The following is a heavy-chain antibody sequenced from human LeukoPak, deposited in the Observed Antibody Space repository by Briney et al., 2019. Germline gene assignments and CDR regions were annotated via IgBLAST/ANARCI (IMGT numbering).Heavy chain of an antibody. J-gene: IGHJ5*02. CDR3: ASIVVVPAATLFAP. V-gene: IGHV3-21*01. D-gene: IGHD2-2*01. Sequence: PGGSLRLSCAASGFTFSSYSMNWVRRAPGKGLEWVSSISSSSSYIYYADSVKGRFTISRDNAKNSLYLQMNSLRAEDTAVYYCASIVVVPAATLFAPWGQGTLVTVSS. CDR1: GFTFSSYS. CDR2: ISSSSSYI.